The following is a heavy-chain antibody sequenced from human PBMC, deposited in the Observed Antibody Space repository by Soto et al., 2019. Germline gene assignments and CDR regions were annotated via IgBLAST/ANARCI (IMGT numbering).Heavy chain of an antibody. V-gene: IGHV1-2*02. CDR2: INPNSGGT. J-gene: IGHJ6*02. D-gene: IGHD4-4*01. CDR3: ARDHRLTTTPSYYYYYYGMDV. Sequence: ASVKVSCKASGYTFTGYYMHWVRQAPGQGLEWMGWINPNSGGTNYAQKFQGRVTMTRDTSISTACMELSRLRSDDTAVYYCARDHRLTTTPSYYYYYYGMDVWGQGTTVTVSS. CDR1: GYTFTGYY.